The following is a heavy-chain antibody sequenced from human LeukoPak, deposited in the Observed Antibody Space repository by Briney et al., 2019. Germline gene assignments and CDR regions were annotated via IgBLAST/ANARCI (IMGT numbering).Heavy chain of an antibody. CDR1: GGSISSGSYY. CDR3: ARDPRGQNFWSGYYGVDV. J-gene: IGHJ6*04. CDR2: IYTSGST. D-gene: IGHD3-3*01. Sequence: SETLSLTCTVSGGSISSGSYYWSWIRQPAGKGLEWIGRIYTSGSTNYNPSLKSRVTISVDTSKNQFSLKLSSVTAADTAVYYCARDPRGQNFWSGYYGVDVWGKGTTVTVSS. V-gene: IGHV4-61*02.